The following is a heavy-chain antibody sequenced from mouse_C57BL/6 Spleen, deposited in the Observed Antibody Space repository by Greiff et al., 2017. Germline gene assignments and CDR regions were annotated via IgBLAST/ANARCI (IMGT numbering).Heavy chain of an antibody. CDR3: ASSGYPAWFAY. V-gene: IGHV1-80*01. Sequence: QVQLKQSGAELVKPGASVKISCKASGYAFSSYWMNWVKQRPGKGLEWIGQIYPGDGDTNYNGKFKGKATLTADKSSSTAYMQLSSLTSEDSAVYFCASSGYPAWFAYWGQGTLVTVSA. CDR2: IYPGDGDT. CDR1: GYAFSSYW. J-gene: IGHJ3*01. D-gene: IGHD3-2*02.